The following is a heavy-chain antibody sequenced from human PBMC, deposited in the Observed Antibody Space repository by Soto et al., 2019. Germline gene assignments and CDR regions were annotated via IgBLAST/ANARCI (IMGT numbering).Heavy chain of an antibody. Sequence: EVQLVESGGGMVQPGGSLRVSCAASGFTLSSYSMHWVRQAPGKGLEWVSYISGSGGTIYYADSVKGLFTISRDNAKNSLSLQMNSLRYKHTTVYFCAVGRGLTSIVWSYDFELWGQATGVTVSS. CDR1: GFTLSSYS. J-gene: IGHJ4*02. CDR3: AVGRGLTSIVWSYDFEL. V-gene: IGHV3-48*02. D-gene: IGHD6-19*01. CDR2: ISGSGGTI.